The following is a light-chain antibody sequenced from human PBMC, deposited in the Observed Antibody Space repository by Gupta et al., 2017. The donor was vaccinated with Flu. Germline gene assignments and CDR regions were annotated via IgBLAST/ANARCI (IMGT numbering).Light chain of an antibody. Sequence: QSVLTQPPSMSATPGQRVTISCSGGSSNIGSHPVTWFQQISDAAPKLLLYVNDQRPSVVPDRFSGSKSVTSASLTISDPQAEDEADYYCSTWDDSLDGWAFGGGTRRTVL. V-gene: IGLV1-44*01. CDR1: SSNIGSHP. CDR3: STWDDSLDGWA. J-gene: IGLJ2*01. CDR2: VND.